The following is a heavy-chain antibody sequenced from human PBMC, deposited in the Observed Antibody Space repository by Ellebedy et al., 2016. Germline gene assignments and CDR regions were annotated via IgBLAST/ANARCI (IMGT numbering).Heavy chain of an antibody. CDR2: IHHTGTT. J-gene: IGHJ6*02. V-gene: IGHV3-53*01. CDR3: ARDLRGHHYYSYGMDV. Sequence: GGSLRLXCAASGFNVDYYYMNWVRQAPGRGLEWVSVIHHTGTTYYGASAQGRFTISRDSSKNTLHLQMNNLRAEDTAVYYCARDLRGHHYYSYGMDVWGQGTSVTVSS. CDR1: GFNVDYYY. D-gene: IGHD3-10*01.